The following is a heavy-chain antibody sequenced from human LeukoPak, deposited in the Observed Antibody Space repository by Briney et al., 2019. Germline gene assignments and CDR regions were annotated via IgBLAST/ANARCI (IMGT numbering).Heavy chain of an antibody. D-gene: IGHD6-13*01. CDR2: INPNSGVT. Sequence: ASVKVSCKASGGTFSSYAISWVRQAPGLGLEWMGWINPNSGVTKSAQRFQGGVTMTSDTSITTAYMELSRLRSDDTAVYYCARETPPRRGAPAGVLFPDWGHGTLVTVSS. CDR1: GGTFSSYA. V-gene: IGHV1-2*02. CDR3: ARETPPRRGAPAGVLFPD. J-gene: IGHJ4*01.